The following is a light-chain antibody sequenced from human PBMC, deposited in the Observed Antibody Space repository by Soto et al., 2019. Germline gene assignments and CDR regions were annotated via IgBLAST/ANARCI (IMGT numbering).Light chain of an antibody. J-gene: IGKJ1*01. V-gene: IGKV2-28*01. CDR3: KQALHCPPT. Sequence: DIVMTQSPLSLRVTPGEPASISCRSSQSLLDSNGYNYLDWYLQKSGQSPQLRIYLGSNRASGGPERFSGSGPGTDFTPDISRVEAEDVGVYYCKQALHCPPTFGHGTKVEIK. CDR2: LGS. CDR1: QSLLDSNGYNY.